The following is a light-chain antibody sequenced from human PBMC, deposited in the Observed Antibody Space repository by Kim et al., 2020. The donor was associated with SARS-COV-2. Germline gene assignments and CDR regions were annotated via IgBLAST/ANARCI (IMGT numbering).Light chain of an antibody. Sequence: GLSITISCTGTSSDVGGYNYVSWYQQHPGKAPKLMIYGVDKRPSGVSYRFSGSKSGNTASLTISGLQAEDEADYYCSSYTRSSSFGFGGGTQLTVL. CDR3: SSYTRSSSFG. CDR1: SSDVGGYNY. CDR2: GVD. J-gene: IGLJ3*02. V-gene: IGLV2-14*04.